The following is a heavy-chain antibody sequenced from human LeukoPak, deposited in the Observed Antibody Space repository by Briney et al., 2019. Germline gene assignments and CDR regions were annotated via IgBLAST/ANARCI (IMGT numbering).Heavy chain of an antibody. CDR1: GGSISSYY. CDR2: IYTSGST. D-gene: IGHD6-13*01. Sequence: SETLSLTCTVSGGSISSYYWTWIQQPAGKGLEWIGRIYTSGSTNYNPSLKSRVTMSVDTSNNQFPLNLSSVTAADTAVYYCARQIIAAGKNYYGMDVWGQGTTVTVSS. J-gene: IGHJ6*02. CDR3: ARQIIAAGKNYYGMDV. V-gene: IGHV4-4*07.